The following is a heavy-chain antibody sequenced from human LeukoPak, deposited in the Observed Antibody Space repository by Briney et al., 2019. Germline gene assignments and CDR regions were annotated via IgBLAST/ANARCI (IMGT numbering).Heavy chain of an antibody. CDR1: GFTFSSYA. D-gene: IGHD2-2*01. CDR2: ISYDGSNK. J-gene: IGHJ4*02. CDR3: ARLPAYCSSTSCYYDY. V-gene: IGHV3-30-3*01. Sequence: HPGGSLRLSCAASGFTFSSYAMHWVRQAPGKGLEWVAVISYDGSNKYYADSVKGRFTISRDNSKNTLYLQMNSLRAEDTAVYYCARLPAYCSSTSCYYDYWGQGTLVTVSS.